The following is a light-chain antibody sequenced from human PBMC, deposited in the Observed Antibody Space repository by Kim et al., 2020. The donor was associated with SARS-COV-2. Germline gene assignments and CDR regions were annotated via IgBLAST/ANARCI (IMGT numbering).Light chain of an antibody. CDR1: KLGDKY. Sequence: VSPGQPASITCSGDKLGDKYACWYQQKPGQYPVLVIYQDSKRPSGIPERFSGSNSGNTATLTISGTQAMDEADYYCQAWDSSTGGVFGTGTKVTVL. V-gene: IGLV3-1*01. CDR3: QAWDSSTGGV. CDR2: QDS. J-gene: IGLJ1*01.